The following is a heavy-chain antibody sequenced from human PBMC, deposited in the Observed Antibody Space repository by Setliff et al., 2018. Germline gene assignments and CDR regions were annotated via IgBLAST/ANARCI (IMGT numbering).Heavy chain of an antibody. CDR1: GYTFTSYD. J-gene: IGHJ6*02. Sequence: ASVKVSCKASGYTFTSYDINWVRQATGQGLEWMGWMNPNSGNTGYAQKFQGRVTMTRNTSISTAYMELSSLRSEDTAVYYCARGGRSWWFGELPTYGMGVWGQGTTVTVSS. CDR2: MNPNSGNT. V-gene: IGHV1-8*02. D-gene: IGHD3-10*01. CDR3: ARGGRSWWFGELPTYGMGV.